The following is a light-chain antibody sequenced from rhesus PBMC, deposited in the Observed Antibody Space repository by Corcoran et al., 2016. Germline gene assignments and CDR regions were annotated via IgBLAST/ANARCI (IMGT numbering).Light chain of an antibody. CDR3: QETSNLFT. CDR2: GAS. V-gene: IGKV3-31*02. J-gene: IGKJ3*01. CDR1: QSVTSY. Sequence: EIVMTQSPATLSLSPGERATLSCRASQSVTSYLAWYQQKPRQAPRLLISGASTRATGIPDRFSGSGSGTDFTLTINSLEPEDFAVYSCQETSNLFTFGPGTKLDIK.